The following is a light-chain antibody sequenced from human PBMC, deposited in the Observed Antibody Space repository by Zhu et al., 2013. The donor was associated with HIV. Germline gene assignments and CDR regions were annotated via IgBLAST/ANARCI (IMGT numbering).Light chain of an antibody. Sequence: EIVLTQSPDTLSLSPGERATLSCRASQSVSSGYLAWYQQKPGQAPRVLIYGASGRATGVPDRFSGSGSGTDFTLTISRLEPEDFAVYFCQQYGNSPWTFGQGT. J-gene: IGKJ1*01. V-gene: IGKV3-20*01. CDR3: QQYGNSPWT. CDR2: GAS. CDR1: QSVSSGY.